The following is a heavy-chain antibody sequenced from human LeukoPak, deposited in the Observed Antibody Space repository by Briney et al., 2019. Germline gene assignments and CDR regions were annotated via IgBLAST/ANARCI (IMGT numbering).Heavy chain of an antibody. Sequence: SETLSLTCAVYGGSFSGYYWTWIRQPPGKGLEWIGEINHSGRINHIGSTKYNPSLKSRVTISVDTSKNQFSLRLSSVTAADTAVYYCANLRPCSRNYSYGLDVWGQGTMVTVSS. V-gene: IGHV4-34*01. CDR1: GGSFSGYY. CDR2: INHSGRINHIGST. D-gene: IGHD3-10*02. CDR3: ANLRPCSRNYSYGLDV. J-gene: IGHJ6*02.